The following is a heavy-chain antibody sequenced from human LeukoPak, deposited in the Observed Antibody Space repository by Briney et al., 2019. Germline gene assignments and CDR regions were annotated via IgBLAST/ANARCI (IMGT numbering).Heavy chain of an antibody. CDR2: IYYSGST. J-gene: IGHJ5*02. Sequence: SETLSLTCTVSGGSISSSSYYWGWIRQPPGKGLEWIGSIYYSGSTYYNPSLKSRVTISVDTSKNQFSLKLSSVTAADTAVYYCARGDYGDYQVNWFDPWGQGTLVTVSS. D-gene: IGHD4-17*01. CDR1: GGSISSSSYY. CDR3: ARGDYGDYQVNWFDP. V-gene: IGHV4-39*07.